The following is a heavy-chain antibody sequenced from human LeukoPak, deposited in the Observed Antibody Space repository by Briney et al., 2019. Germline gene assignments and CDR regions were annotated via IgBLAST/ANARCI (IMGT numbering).Heavy chain of an antibody. CDR1: GFTVSSNY. V-gene: IGHV3-53*05. CDR3: APDPGHYGSSLDSY. CDR2: IYSGGST. Sequence: GGSLRLSCAASGFTVSSNYMSWVRQAPGKGLEWVSVIYSGGSTYYADSVKGRFTISRDNSKNTLYLQMNSLRAEDTAVYYCAPDPGHYGSSLDSYWGQGTLVTVSS. D-gene: IGHD3-10*01. J-gene: IGHJ4*02.